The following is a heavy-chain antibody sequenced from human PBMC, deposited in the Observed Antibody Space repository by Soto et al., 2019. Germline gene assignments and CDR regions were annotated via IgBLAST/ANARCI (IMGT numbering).Heavy chain of an antibody. CDR1: GFAFSTYG. CDR3: ANGITSGWYYFDY. CDR2: MSHDGSNK. J-gene: IGHJ4*02. V-gene: IGHV3-30*18. D-gene: IGHD6-19*01. Sequence: QVQLVESGGGVVQPGRSLRLSCAASGFAFSTYGMHWVRQAPGKGLEWVAVMSHDGSNKYYADSVQGRFTISRDNSKNTLCRLMNSLRPEDTAVYYCANGITSGWYYFDYWGQGTLVTVSS.